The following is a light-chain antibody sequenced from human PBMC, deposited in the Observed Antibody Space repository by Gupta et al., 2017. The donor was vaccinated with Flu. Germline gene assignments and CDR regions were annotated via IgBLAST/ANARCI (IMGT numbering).Light chain of an antibody. CDR1: SSTIGEGYD. Sequence: SVLTQSPSVSEAPGMRVPISSPGNSSTIGEGYDVHWYQQLPGTAPKLLTYGNSNRPSVVPDRFSGTKSGTAASLAITGLQAEDEADYYCQSYDSSLSGWVFGGGTKLTVL. CDR3: QSYDSSLSGWV. CDR2: GNS. V-gene: IGLV1-40*01. J-gene: IGLJ3*02.